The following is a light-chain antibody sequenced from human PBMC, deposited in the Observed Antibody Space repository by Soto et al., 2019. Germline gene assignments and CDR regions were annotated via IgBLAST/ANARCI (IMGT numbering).Light chain of an antibody. Sequence: SVLTQPASVSGSPGQSITISCTGTSSDVGSYNLVSWYQQHPGKAPKLVTYEVSKRPSGVSNRFSGSKSGNSASLTISGLQAEDEADYYCCSYAGSSTYVVFGGGTKVTVL. CDR1: SSDVGSYNL. CDR2: EVS. CDR3: CSYAGSSTYVV. V-gene: IGLV2-23*02. J-gene: IGLJ2*01.